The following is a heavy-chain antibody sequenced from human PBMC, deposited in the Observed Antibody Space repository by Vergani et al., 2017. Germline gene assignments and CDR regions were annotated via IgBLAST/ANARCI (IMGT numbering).Heavy chain of an antibody. Sequence: EVQLVESGGGLVKPGGSLRLSCAASGFTVSSNYMSWVRQAPGKGLEWVSVIYSGGSTYYADSVKGRFTISRDNSKNTLYLQMNSLRAEDTAVYYCARDFRLHQPSCWGQGTLVTVSS. V-gene: IGHV3-53*01. CDR2: IYSGGST. CDR1: GFTVSSNY. D-gene: IGHD4-11*01. CDR3: ARDFRLHQPSC. J-gene: IGHJ4*02.